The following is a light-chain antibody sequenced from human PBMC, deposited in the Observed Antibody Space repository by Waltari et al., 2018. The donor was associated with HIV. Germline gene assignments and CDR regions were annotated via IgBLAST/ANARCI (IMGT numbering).Light chain of an antibody. J-gene: IGKJ2*01. Sequence: DIQMTQSPFSLSASVGDRVTITCQASQDIKHYLNWYQQKPGKAPRLLIYDASSLETGVPSRCSGSGSGTHFTLTIGSLRPEDTATYYCQQYDDLEYTFGQGTTLEMK. CDR2: DAS. CDR1: QDIKHY. CDR3: QQYDDLEYT. V-gene: IGKV1-33*01.